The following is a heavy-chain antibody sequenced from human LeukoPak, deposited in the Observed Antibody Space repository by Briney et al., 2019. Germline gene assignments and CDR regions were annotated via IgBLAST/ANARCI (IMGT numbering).Heavy chain of an antibody. Sequence: GGSLRLSCSASGFTFSSYAMHWARQAPGKGLEYVSAISSNGGRTYYADSVKGRFTISRDNSKNTLYLQMSSLRAEDTAVYYCVKGFGEFAFGMDVWGQGTTGTVSS. J-gene: IGHJ6*02. V-gene: IGHV3-64D*09. D-gene: IGHD3-10*01. CDR1: GFTFSSYA. CDR2: ISSNGGRT. CDR3: VKGFGEFAFGMDV.